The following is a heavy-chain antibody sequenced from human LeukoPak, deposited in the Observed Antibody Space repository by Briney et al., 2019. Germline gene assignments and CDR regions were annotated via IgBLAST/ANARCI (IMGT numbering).Heavy chain of an antibody. CDR3: ARPWYYYDSSGYYGSHAFDI. J-gene: IGHJ3*02. CDR2: INPSGGST. Sequence: ASVKVSCKASGYTFTSYYMHWVRQAPGQGLEWMGIINPSGGSTSYAQKFQGRVTMTRDTSTSTVYMELSSLRSEDTAVYYCARPWYYYDSSGYYGSHAFDIWGQGTMVTVSS. V-gene: IGHV1-46*01. CDR1: GYTFTSYY. D-gene: IGHD3-22*01.